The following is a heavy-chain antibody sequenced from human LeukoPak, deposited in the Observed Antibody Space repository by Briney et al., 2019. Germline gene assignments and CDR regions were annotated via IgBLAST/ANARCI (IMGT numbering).Heavy chain of an antibody. Sequence: SGGSLRLSRAASGFTFSSYAMSWVRQAPGKGLEWVSAISGSGGSTYYADSVKGRFTISRDNSKNTLYLQMNSLRAEDTAVYYCAKNLRRGYSGYVYWGQGTLVTVSS. CDR1: GFTFSSYA. D-gene: IGHD5-12*01. CDR3: AKNLRRGYSGYVY. V-gene: IGHV3-23*01. J-gene: IGHJ4*02. CDR2: ISGSGGST.